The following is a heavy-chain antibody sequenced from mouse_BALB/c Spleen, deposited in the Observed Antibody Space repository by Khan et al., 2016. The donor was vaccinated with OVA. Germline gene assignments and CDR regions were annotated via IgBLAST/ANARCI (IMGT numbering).Heavy chain of an antibody. J-gene: IGHJ2*01. CDR2: IWACGST. CDR1: GFSLTSYG. V-gene: IGHV2-9*02. CDR3: ARLEDI. Sequence: QVQLQQSGPGLVAPSQSLSITCTVSGFSLTSYGVHWVRQPPGKGLEWLGVIWACGSTNYNSALMSRLSISKDKSKSQVYLKTNSMQTDDTAMNYCARLEDIWGQGTTLTVSS. D-gene: IGHD1-3*01.